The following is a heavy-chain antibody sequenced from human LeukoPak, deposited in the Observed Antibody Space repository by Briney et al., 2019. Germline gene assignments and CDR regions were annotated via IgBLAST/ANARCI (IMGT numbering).Heavy chain of an antibody. CDR2: IYYSGDI. D-gene: IGHD6-19*01. CDR3: ARRSYSSGWYYFDY. V-gene: IGHV4-59*08. Sequence: SETLSLTCTVSGASINSNYWSWIRQSPGKGLEWIAYIYYSGDINYNPSLKSRVTISVDTSKNQFSLKLSSVTAADTAVYYCARRSYSSGWYYFDYWGQGTLVTVSS. CDR1: GASINSNY. J-gene: IGHJ4*02.